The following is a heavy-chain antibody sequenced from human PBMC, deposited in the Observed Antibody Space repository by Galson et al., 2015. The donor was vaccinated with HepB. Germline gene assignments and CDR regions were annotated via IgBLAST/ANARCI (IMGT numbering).Heavy chain of an antibody. CDR3: ARGYNWNDGFDY. Sequence: SVKVSCKASGYTFIGYYIHWVRQAPGQGLEWMGWINPNSGGTNYAQKFQGRVTMTRDTSISTAYMEVSRLKSDDTAVYYCARGYNWNDGFDYWGQGTLATVSS. D-gene: IGHD1-1*01. CDR1: GYTFIGYY. CDR2: INPNSGGT. J-gene: IGHJ4*02. V-gene: IGHV1-2*02.